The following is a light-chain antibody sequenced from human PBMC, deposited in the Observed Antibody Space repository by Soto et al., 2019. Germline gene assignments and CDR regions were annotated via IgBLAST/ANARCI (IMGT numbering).Light chain of an antibody. J-gene: IGKJ1*01. CDR1: QSVSNN. V-gene: IGKV3-15*01. CDR2: GAS. CDR3: QQYNDWWT. Sequence: EIVLTQSPGTLSLSPGESATLSCRASQSVSNNLTWYQQKPGQPPRLLIYGASTRATGVPGRFSGSGSGTEFTLNISSLQSEDFAVYYCQQYNDWWTFGQGT.